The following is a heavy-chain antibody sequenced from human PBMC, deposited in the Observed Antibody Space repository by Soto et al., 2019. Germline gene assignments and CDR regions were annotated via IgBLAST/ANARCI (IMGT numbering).Heavy chain of an antibody. V-gene: IGHV3-33*01. Sequence: AGGSLRLSCAASGFIFSSYGMHWVRQAPGKGLEWVAVIWYDGSNKYYADSVKGRFAISRDNSKNTLYLQMNSLRAEDTAVYYCARDQKSITIFGVALRDYYGMDVWGQGTTVTVSS. CDR1: GFIFSSYG. CDR3: ARDQKSITIFGVALRDYYGMDV. CDR2: IWYDGSNK. D-gene: IGHD3-3*01. J-gene: IGHJ6*02.